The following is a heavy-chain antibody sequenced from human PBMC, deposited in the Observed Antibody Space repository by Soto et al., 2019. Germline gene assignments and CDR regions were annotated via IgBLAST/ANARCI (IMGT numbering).Heavy chain of an antibody. V-gene: IGHV4-39*01. D-gene: IGHD4-17*01. J-gene: IGHJ5*02. CDR1: GGSISSSSYY. Sequence: PSETLSLTCTVSGGSISSSSYYWGWIRQPPGKGLEWIGSIYYSGSTYYNPSLKSRVTISVDTSKNQFSLKLSSVTAADTAVYYCARHVYYGDTRWFDPWGQGTLVTVSS. CDR2: IYYSGST. CDR3: ARHVYYGDTRWFDP.